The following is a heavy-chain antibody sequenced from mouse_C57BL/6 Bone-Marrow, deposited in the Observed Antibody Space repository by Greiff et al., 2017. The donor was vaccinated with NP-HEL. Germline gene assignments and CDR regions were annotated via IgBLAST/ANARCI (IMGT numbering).Heavy chain of an antibody. V-gene: IGHV1-69*01. CDR2: IDPSDSYT. CDR3: ARSYSNYDYFDY. CDR1: GYTFTSYW. Sequence: QVHVKQPGAELVMPGASVKLSCKASGYTFTSYWMHWVKQRPGQGLEWIGEIDPSDSYTNYNQKFKGKSTLTVDKSSSTAYMQLSSLTSEDSAVYYCARSYSNYDYFDYWGQGTTLTVSS. J-gene: IGHJ2*01. D-gene: IGHD2-5*01.